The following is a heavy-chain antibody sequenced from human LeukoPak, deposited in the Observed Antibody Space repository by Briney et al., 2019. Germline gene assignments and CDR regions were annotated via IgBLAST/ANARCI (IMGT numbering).Heavy chain of an antibody. J-gene: IGHJ6*03. V-gene: IGHV3-23*01. CDR2: ISATGGSA. CDR1: GFTFSSYG. Sequence: PGGSLSLSCAASGFTFSSYGMSWVRQAPGKGLEWVSAISATGGSAYNADSVKGRFTISRDNSKNTLYLEMNSLRAEDTAVYYCAKYSSGWYVYYYMDVWGKGTTVTVSS. D-gene: IGHD6-19*01. CDR3: AKYSSGWYVYYYMDV.